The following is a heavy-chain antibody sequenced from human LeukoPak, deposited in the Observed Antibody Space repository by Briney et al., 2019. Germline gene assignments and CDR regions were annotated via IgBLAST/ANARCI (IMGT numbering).Heavy chain of an antibody. CDR2: ISGSAGTT. J-gene: IGHJ4*02. D-gene: IGHD5-24*01. V-gene: IGHV3-23*01. Sequence: GGSLRLSCAAPGFTFTTYAMSWVRQAPGKGLEWVSTISGSAGTTYYADSVKGRFSVSRANSKNTLYLQMDSLRAEDTAVYYCAKDRVLRDDGWVFDFWGQGTLVTVSS. CDR3: AKDRVLRDDGWVFDF. CDR1: GFTFTTYA.